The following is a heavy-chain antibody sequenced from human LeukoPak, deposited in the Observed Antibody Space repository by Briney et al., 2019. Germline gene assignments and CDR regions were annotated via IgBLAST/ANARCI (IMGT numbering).Heavy chain of an antibody. CDR2: ISYTGNT. V-gene: IGHV4-39*07. Sequence: SSETLSLTCIVSDGSISSNFAYWGWIRQPPGKGLEWIGSISYTGNTDYNPSLKSRVTISADTSKNQFSLNLTSVTAADTAVYYCARLRGRLRLTDVFELWGQGTSVTVSS. CDR3: ARLRGRLRLTDVFEL. CDR1: DGSISSNFAY. D-gene: IGHD3-10*01. J-gene: IGHJ3*01.